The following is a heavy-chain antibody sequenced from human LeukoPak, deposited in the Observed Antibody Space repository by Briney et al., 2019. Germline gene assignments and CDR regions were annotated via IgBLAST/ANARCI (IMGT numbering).Heavy chain of an antibody. J-gene: IGHJ5*02. Sequence: ASVKVSCKASGYTFTSYGISWVRQAPGQGLEWMGWISAYNGNTNYAQKFQGRVTMTTDTSTSTAYMELRSLRSDDTAVYYCARIVAVAGSTWFDPWGQGILVTVSS. CDR2: ISAYNGNT. CDR3: ARIVAVAGSTWFDP. D-gene: IGHD6-19*01. V-gene: IGHV1-18*01. CDR1: GYTFTSYG.